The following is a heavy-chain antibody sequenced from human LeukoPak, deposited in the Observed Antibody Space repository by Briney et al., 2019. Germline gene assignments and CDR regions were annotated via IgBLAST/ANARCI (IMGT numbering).Heavy chain of an antibody. J-gene: IGHJ4*02. V-gene: IGHV4-34*01. CDR2: INHSGST. CDR3: ARPIYYYGSGSFAY. D-gene: IGHD3-10*01. CDR1: GGSFSGYY. Sequence: KSSETLSLTCAVYGGSFSGYYWSWIRQPPGKGLEWIGEINHSGSTNYNPSLKSRVTISVDTSKNQFSLKLSSVTAADTAVYYCARPIYYYGSGSFAYWGQGTLVTVSS.